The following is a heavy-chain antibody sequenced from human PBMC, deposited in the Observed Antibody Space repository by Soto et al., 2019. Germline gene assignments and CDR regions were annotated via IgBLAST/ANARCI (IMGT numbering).Heavy chain of an antibody. CDR1: RFTFSDSA. CDR2: ISSDGSQT. D-gene: IGHD3-22*01. CDR3: ARFYYDSSGYLPSPYYYYYGMDV. J-gene: IGHJ6*02. Sequence: GGSLRLSCAASRFTFSDSAMHWVRQAPGKGLEWVAVISSDGSQTYYGDSVKGRFTVSRDNSRNTLYLQMNSLRAEDTAVYYCARFYYDSSGYLPSPYYYYYGMDVWGQGTTVTVSS. V-gene: IGHV3-33*08.